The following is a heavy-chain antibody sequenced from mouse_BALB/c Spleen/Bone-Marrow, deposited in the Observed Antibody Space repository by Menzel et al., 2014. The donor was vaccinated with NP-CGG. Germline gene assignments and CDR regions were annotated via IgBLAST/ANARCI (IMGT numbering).Heavy chain of an antibody. CDR2: NNPGSGGT. J-gene: IGHJ4*01. D-gene: IGHD2-3*01. Sequence: VQLQESGAELVRPGTSVKVSCKASGYAFTNYLIEWVKQRPGQGLEWIGVNNPGSGGTNYNEKFKGKATLTADKSSSTVYMQLSGLTSDDSAVYFCARSIYDGYSEAMDYWGQGTSVTVSS. CDR3: ARSIYDGYSEAMDY. V-gene: IGHV1-54*03. CDR1: GYAFTNYL.